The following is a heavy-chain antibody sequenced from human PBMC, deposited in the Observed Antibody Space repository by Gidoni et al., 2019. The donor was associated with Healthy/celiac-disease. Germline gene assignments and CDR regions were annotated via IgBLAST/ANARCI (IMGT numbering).Heavy chain of an antibody. CDR3: APLGAAAGSWGFDY. J-gene: IGHJ4*02. D-gene: IGHD6-13*01. CDR2: ISGSGGST. CDR1: GFTFSSYA. Sequence: EVQLLESGGGLVQPGGSLRLSCAASGFTFSSYAMSWVRQAPGKGLEWFSAISGSGGSTYYADSVKGRFTISRDNSKNTLYLQMNSLRAEDTAVYYCAPLGAAAGSWGFDYWGQGTLVTVSS. V-gene: IGHV3-23*01.